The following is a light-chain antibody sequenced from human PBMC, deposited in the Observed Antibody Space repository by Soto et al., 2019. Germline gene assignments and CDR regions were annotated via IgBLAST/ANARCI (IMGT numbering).Light chain of an antibody. CDR1: SSNIGAGYD. CDR3: QSYDRSLSSPI. CDR2: GNN. Sequence: QLVLTQPRSVSGAPGQRVTISCTGSSSNIGAGYDVHWYQQLPGTAPKVLIYGNNNRPSGVPDRFSGSKSATSASLAITGLQSEDEADYYCQSYDRSLSSPIFGGGTKLTVL. V-gene: IGLV1-40*01. J-gene: IGLJ2*01.